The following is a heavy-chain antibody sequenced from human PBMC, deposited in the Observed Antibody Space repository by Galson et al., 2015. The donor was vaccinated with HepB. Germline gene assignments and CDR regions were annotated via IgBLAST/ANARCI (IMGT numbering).Heavy chain of an antibody. CDR2: IYLGDSDI. CDR3: ARQWLRAFDY. D-gene: IGHD5-12*01. Sequence: QSGAEVKKPGESLKISCKGSGYSFTSYWIAWVRQMPGKGLEWMGIIYLGDSDIRYSPSFHGQVTISADKSTSTAYLQWSSLKASDTAMYYCARQWLRAFDYWGQGTLVTVSS. J-gene: IGHJ4*02. V-gene: IGHV5-51*01. CDR1: GYSFTSYW.